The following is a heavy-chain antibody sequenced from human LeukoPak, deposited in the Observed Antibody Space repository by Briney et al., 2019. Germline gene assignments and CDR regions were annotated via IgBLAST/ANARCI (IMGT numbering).Heavy chain of an antibody. CDR3: ARPLDSYYYYYMDV. D-gene: IGHD3-9*01. V-gene: IGHV1-2*02. CDR2: ISPNSGGT. CDR1: GYTFTGYY. Sequence: ASVKVSCKASGYTFTGYYMHWVRQAPGQGLEWMGWISPNSGGTNYAQKFQGRVTMTRDTSISTAYMELSRLRSDDTAVYYCARPLDSYYYYYMDVWGKGTTVTVSS. J-gene: IGHJ6*03.